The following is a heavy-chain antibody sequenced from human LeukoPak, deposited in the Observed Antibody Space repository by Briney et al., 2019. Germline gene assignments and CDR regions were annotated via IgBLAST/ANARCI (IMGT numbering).Heavy chain of an antibody. Sequence: PGGSLTLSCAASGFTLSNAWMSWVRQAPGKGLEWVGRIKSKTDGGTTDYAAPVKGRFTISRDVSKNTLYLQMNSLETEDTAVYYCTTRIITNYDSSLGGYWGQGTLVTVSS. J-gene: IGHJ4*02. CDR3: TTRIITNYDSSLGGY. D-gene: IGHD3-22*01. CDR2: IKSKTDGGTT. CDR1: GFTLSNAW. V-gene: IGHV3-15*01.